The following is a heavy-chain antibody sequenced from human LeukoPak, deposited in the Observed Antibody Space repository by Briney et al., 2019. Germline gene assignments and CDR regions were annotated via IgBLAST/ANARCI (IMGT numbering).Heavy chain of an antibody. D-gene: IGHD1-1*01. CDR2: IRFDGSNK. CDR1: EFPFRKYA. Sequence: GGSLRLSCASSEFPFRKYAMHWVRQAPGKGLEWVAFIRFDGSNKNYADSVKGRFTISKDNAKNSLYLQMNSLRAEDTAVYYCARAVSTGTVDYWGQGTLVTVSS. V-gene: IGHV3-30*02. J-gene: IGHJ4*02. CDR3: ARAVSTGTVDY.